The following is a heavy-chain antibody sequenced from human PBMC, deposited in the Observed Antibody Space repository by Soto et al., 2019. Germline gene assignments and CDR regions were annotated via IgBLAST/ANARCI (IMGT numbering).Heavy chain of an antibody. D-gene: IGHD6-13*01. J-gene: IGHJ6*02. CDR1: GFTFSSYA. V-gene: IGHV3-30-3*01. CDR2: ISYDGSNK. CDR3: AREGRSSWYIGGYYYGMDV. Sequence: GGSLRLSCAASGFTFSSYAMHWVRQAPGKGLEWVAVISYDGSNKYYADSVKGRFTISRDNSKNTLYLQMNSLRAEDTAVYYCAREGRSSWYIGGYYYGMDVWGQGTTVTV.